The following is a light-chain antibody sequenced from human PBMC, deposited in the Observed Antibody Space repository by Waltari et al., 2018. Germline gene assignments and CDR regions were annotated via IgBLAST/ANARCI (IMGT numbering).Light chain of an antibody. V-gene: IGLV3-19*01. CDR2: DKN. CDR1: SLRSYY. J-gene: IGLJ2*01. Sequence: SSELTQDPAVSVAMGQTVRITCQGDSLRSYYASWYQQRPGQAPILVMYDKNNRPSGVPDRFSGSSSHNPASLTITGAQAEDEASYYCHSRDASGVAGSFGGGTKLTVL. CDR3: HSRDASGVAGS.